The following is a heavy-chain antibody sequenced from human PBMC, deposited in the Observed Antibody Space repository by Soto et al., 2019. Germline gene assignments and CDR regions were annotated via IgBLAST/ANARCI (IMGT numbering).Heavy chain of an antibody. D-gene: IGHD4-17*01. V-gene: IGHV1-18*01. J-gene: IGHJ4*02. CDR2: VSPENRNA. CDR1: GYAFTSPG. Sequence: ASVKVSCKASGYAFTSPGISWVRQAPGQGLEYMGWVSPENRNAGYAPQFRGRVSMTADTSINTVYLELTTLTYEDTAVYYCEVTTGYWGQGTMVTV. CDR3: EVTTGY.